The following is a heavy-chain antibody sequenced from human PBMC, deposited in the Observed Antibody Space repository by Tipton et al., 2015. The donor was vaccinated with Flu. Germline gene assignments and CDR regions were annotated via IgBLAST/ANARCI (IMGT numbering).Heavy chain of an antibody. CDR2: IVVGSGNT. J-gene: IGHJ4*02. V-gene: IGHV1-58*02. D-gene: IGHD5-24*01. CDR3: AADRDGYNNAGLFDY. Sequence: QLVQSRAEVKKPGTSVKVSCKASGFTFTSSAMQWVRQARGQRLEWIGWIVVGSGNTNYAQKFQERVTITRDMSTSTAYMELSSLRSEDTAVYYCAADRDGYNNAGLFDYWGQGTLVTVSS. CDR1: GFTFTSSA.